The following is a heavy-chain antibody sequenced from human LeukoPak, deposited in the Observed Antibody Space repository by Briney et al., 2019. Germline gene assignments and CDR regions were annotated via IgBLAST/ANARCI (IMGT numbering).Heavy chain of an antibody. V-gene: IGHV4-59*01. J-gene: IGHJ4*02. CDR1: GGSISDYY. Sequence: SETLSLTCTVSGGSISDYYWSWIRQSPGKGLEWIGYIYHSGTTNYNPSLKSRVTISVDTSKNQFSLKLSSVTAADTAVYYCARGYSSSWYRRYYFDYWGQGTLVTVSS. CDR2: IYHSGTT. CDR3: ARGYSSSWYRRYYFDY. D-gene: IGHD6-13*01.